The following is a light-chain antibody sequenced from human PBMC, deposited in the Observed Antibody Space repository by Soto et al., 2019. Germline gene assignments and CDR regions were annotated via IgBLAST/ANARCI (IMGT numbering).Light chain of an antibody. J-gene: IGKJ2*01. CDR2: DAS. CDR1: QSVSSY. Sequence: EIVLTQSPATLSLSPGERATLSCTASQSVSSYLAWYQQKPGQAPRLLIYDASNRATGIPARFSGSGSGTVCTLTTSSLEPEDFAVYYCQQRSNWPPRYTFGQGTKLEIK. V-gene: IGKV3-11*01. CDR3: QQRSNWPPRYT.